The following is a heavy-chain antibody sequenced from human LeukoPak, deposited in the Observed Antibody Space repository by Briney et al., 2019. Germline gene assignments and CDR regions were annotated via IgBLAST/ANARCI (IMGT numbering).Heavy chain of an antibody. Sequence: ASVKVSCKASGYTFTYYGISWVRQAPGQGLEWMGWISAYNGNTNYAQKLQGRVTMTTDTSTSTAYMELSSLRSEDTAVYYCARDLTDYDSSGYSDAFDIWGQGTMVTVSS. CDR2: ISAYNGNT. V-gene: IGHV1-18*01. CDR1: GYTFTYYG. D-gene: IGHD3-22*01. J-gene: IGHJ3*02. CDR3: ARDLTDYDSSGYSDAFDI.